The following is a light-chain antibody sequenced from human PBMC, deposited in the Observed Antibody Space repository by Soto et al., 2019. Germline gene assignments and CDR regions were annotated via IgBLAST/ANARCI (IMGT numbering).Light chain of an antibody. Sequence: ETVMTQSQAALSVAPGERATLSCRASQSVNSNVAWYQKKHGQAHRXLIYAASTRATGIPARFGGGGSGTEVAITITGLQSEDVKVYVGQQYNTRPQTFGQGTKVDI. CDR3: QQYNTRPQT. CDR2: AAS. V-gene: IGKV3-15*01. CDR1: QSVNSN. J-gene: IGKJ1*01.